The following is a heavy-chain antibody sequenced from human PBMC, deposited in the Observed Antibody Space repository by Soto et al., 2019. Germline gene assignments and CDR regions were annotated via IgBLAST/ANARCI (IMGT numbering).Heavy chain of an antibody. V-gene: IGHV4-39*02. J-gene: IGHJ4*02. D-gene: IGHD6-6*01. CDR2: IDYSGTT. CDR1: GGSISSSIYY. Sequence: SETLSLTCTVSGGSISSSIYYWGWIRQPPGRGLEWIGIIDYSGTTYYNPSLKSRLTMSVDTSKNHFSLNLSSVTAADTAVYYCARRTGSSPYYFDYWGQGAXVTVSS. CDR3: ARRTGSSPYYFDY.